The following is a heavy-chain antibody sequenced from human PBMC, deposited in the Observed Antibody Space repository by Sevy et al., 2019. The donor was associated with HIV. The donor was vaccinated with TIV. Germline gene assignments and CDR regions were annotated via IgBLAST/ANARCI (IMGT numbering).Heavy chain of an antibody. J-gene: IGHJ6*02. CDR3: ARARWAAAGTGFDYYYYGMDV. CDR1: GGTFSSYA. Sequence: ASVKVSCKASGGTFSSYAISWVRQAPGQGLEWMGGIIPIFGTANYAQKFQGRVTITADESTSTAYMELSSLRSEDTAVYYCARARWAAAGTGFDYYYYGMDVWGQGTTVTVSS. D-gene: IGHD6-13*01. CDR2: IIPIFGTA. V-gene: IGHV1-69*13.